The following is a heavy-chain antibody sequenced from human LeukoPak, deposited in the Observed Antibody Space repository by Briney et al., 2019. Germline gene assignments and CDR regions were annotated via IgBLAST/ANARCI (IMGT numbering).Heavy chain of an antibody. CDR2: ISGSGGST. J-gene: IGHJ4*02. V-gene: IGHV3-23*01. Sequence: PGGSLRLSCAASGFTFSSYAMSWVRQAPGKGLEWVSAISGSGGSTYYADSVKGRFTISRVNSKNTLYLQMNSLRAEDTAVYYCAKGTKGYSYGYADYWGQGTLVTVSS. D-gene: IGHD5-18*01. CDR3: AKGTKGYSYGYADY. CDR1: GFTFSSYA.